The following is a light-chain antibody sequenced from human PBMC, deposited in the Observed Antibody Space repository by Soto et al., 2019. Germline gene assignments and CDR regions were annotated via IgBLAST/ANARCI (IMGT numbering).Light chain of an antibody. CDR3: QHYNSYSEA. Sequence: DIHTTQSPSTLSGSVGDRVTITCRASQTISSWLAWYQQKPGKAPKLRIYKASTLKSGGPSRFSGSGSGTEFTLTISSLQPDDFATYYCQHYNSYSEAFGQGAKVDMK. J-gene: IGKJ1*01. V-gene: IGKV1-5*03. CDR1: QTISSW. CDR2: KAS.